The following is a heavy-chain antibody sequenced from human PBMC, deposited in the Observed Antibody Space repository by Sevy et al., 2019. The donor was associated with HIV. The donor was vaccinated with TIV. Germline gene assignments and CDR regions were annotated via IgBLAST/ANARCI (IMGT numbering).Heavy chain of an antibody. J-gene: IGHJ2*01. CDR3: ARASRVTLILIVRIGWHFDL. CDR2: ISTDGST. D-gene: IGHD3-22*01. Sequence: GGSLRLSCAASGFSVSSSYVTWVRQAPGKGLEWVSVISTDGSTYYADSVKGRFIISRDSSKNTLSLQMNSLRGEDTAVYYCARASRVTLILIVRIGWHFDLWGRGTLVTVSS. V-gene: IGHV3-53*01. CDR1: GFSVSSSY.